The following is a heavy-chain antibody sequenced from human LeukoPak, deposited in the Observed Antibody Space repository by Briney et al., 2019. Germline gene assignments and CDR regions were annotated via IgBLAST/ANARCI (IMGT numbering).Heavy chain of an antibody. Sequence: ASVKVSCKASGYTFTSYDINWVRQATGQGLEWMGWMNPNSGNTGYAQKFQGRVTMTRNTSISTAYIELSSLRSEDTAVYYCARGGRFLEWFYYYGMDVWGQGTTVTVSS. V-gene: IGHV1-8*01. J-gene: IGHJ6*02. CDR3: ARGGRFLEWFYYYGMDV. D-gene: IGHD3-3*01. CDR2: MNPNSGNT. CDR1: GYTFTSYD.